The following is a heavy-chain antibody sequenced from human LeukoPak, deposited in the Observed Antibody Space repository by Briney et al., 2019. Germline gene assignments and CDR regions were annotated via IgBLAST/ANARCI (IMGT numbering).Heavy chain of an antibody. J-gene: IGHJ4*02. CDR1: AYSFTSYW. V-gene: IGHV5-51*01. Sequence: GESLKISCQGSAYSFTSYWIGWVRQMPGKGLEWMGIIYPGDSDTRYSPSFQGQVTISADKSISTAYLQWSSLKASDTAMYYCARHRYYDILTGFFPLGYWGQGTLVTVSS. D-gene: IGHD3-9*01. CDR2: IYPGDSDT. CDR3: ARHRYYDILTGFFPLGY.